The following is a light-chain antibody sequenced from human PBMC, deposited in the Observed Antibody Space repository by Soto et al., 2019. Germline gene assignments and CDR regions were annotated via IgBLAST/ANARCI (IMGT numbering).Light chain of an antibody. CDR2: AAS. V-gene: IGKV1-39*01. J-gene: IGKJ1*01. CDR3: QQSYSIPRT. CDR1: QSISNY. Sequence: DIQMTQAPSSLYASVGDRVTITCRASQSISNYLNWYQQKPGKAPNLLIHAASTLQSGVPSRFSGSGSGTDFTLTISRLQPEDFATYYCQQSYSIPRTLGKGTKVEIK.